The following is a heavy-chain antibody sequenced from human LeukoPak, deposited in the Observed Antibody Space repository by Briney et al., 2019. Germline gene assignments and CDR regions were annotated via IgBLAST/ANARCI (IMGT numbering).Heavy chain of an antibody. J-gene: IGHJ5*02. Sequence: PSETLSLTCTVSGGSIRSYYWSWIRQPPGKGLEWIGYIYYSGTTSYNPSLKSRVTISVDTSKNQFSLKLSSVTAADTAVYYCVRRRGPEYYYDSSGYYYAKGDWFDPWGQGTLVTVSS. V-gene: IGHV4-59*08. CDR1: GGSIRSYY. D-gene: IGHD3-22*01. CDR2: IYYSGTT. CDR3: VRRRGPEYYYDSSGYYYAKGDWFDP.